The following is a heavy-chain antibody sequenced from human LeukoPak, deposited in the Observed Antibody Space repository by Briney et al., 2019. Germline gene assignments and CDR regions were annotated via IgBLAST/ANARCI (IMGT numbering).Heavy chain of an antibody. CDR3: AKSPMTTVVTPYFDY. V-gene: IGHV3-48*01. D-gene: IGHD4-23*01. J-gene: IGHJ4*02. CDR1: GFTFSSYS. Sequence: PGGSLRLSCAASGFTFSSYSMNWVRQAPGKGLEWVSYISSSSSTIYYADSVKGLFTISRDNAKNSLYLQMNSLRAEDTAVYYCAKSPMTTVVTPYFDYWGQGTLVTVSS. CDR2: ISSSSSTI.